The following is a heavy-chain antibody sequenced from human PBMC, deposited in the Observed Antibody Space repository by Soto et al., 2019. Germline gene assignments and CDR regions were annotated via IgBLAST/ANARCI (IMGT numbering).Heavy chain of an antibody. Sequence: PSETLSLTCTVSGGSISSSSYHWGWIRQPPGKGLEWIGSIYYSGSTYYNPSLKSRVTISVDTSKNQFSLKLSSVTAADTAVYYCARRNTAMASFDYWGQGTLVTVSS. V-gene: IGHV4-39*01. CDR2: IYYSGST. D-gene: IGHD5-18*01. CDR3: ARRNTAMASFDY. J-gene: IGHJ4*02. CDR1: GGSISSSSYH.